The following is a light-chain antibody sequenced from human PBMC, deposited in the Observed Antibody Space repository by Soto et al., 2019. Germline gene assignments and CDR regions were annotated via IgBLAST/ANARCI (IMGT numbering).Light chain of an antibody. CDR2: GAS. J-gene: IGKJ2*01. V-gene: IGKV3-20*01. CDR1: QSVSSSY. Sequence: EIVLTQSPGTLYLSPGERATLSCRASQSVSSSYLAWYQHKPGQAPRLLIYGASSRATGIPDRFSGSGSGTDFTLTISRLEPEDFAVYYCQQYGSSSYTFGQGTKLEIK. CDR3: QQYGSSSYT.